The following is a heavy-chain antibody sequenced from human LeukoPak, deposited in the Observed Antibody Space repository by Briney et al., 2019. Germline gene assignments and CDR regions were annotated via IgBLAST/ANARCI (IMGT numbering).Heavy chain of an antibody. D-gene: IGHD2-21*01. Sequence: GGSLRLSCAASGFTFSNYAMSWVRQAPGKGLEWVSGISGSGGSTYYADSVKGRFTISRDNSKNTLYLQMNSLRAEDTAVYYRAKDRGVVRGDYWGQGTLVTVSS. CDR3: AKDRGVVRGDY. CDR1: GFTFSNYA. CDR2: ISGSGGST. V-gene: IGHV3-23*01. J-gene: IGHJ4*02.